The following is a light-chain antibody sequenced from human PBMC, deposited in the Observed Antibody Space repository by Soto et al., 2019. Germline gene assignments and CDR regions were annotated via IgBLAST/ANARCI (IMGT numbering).Light chain of an antibody. V-gene: IGKV3-20*01. CDR1: QSVSSGF. CDR3: QQYGGSPRT. J-gene: IGKJ1*01. Sequence: EIVLTQSPGTLSLSPGERATLSCRASQSVSSGFLAWYQQKPGQAPRLLMYGASSRATGIPDRFSGSGSGTDFSLTFSRLEPEDFAVYYCQQYGGSPRTFGQGTKVDIK. CDR2: GAS.